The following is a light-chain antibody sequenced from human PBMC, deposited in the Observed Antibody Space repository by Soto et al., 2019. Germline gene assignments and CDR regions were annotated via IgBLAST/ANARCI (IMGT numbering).Light chain of an antibody. V-gene: IGKV3-20*01. J-gene: IGKJ4*01. Sequence: EIVLTQSPGTLSLSPGERATPSCRASQSVSGSFLAWYQQKPGQAPRLLIYGASSRATGIPDRFSGSGSGTDFTLTISRLEPEDFAVYYCQQYGNSPLTFGGGTTVEIK. CDR2: GAS. CDR1: QSVSGSF. CDR3: QQYGNSPLT.